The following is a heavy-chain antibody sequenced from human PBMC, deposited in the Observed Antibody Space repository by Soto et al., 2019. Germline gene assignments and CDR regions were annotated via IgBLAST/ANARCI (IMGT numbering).Heavy chain of an antibody. CDR1: GDSVSGNSAA. Sequence: QTLSLTCAISGDSVSGNSAAWNWIRQSPSRGLEWLGRTYYRSRWYNDYAVSVKSRITVTPDTSKNQFSLHLNSVTPEDTAVYYCAREFPYYGSSDSYLDYWGQGALVTVSS. CDR2: TYYRSRWYN. V-gene: IGHV6-1*01. CDR3: AREFPYYGSSDSYLDY. D-gene: IGHD3-16*01. J-gene: IGHJ4*02.